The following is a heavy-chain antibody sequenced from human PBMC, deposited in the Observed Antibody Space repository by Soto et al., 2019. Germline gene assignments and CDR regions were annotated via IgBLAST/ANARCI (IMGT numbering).Heavy chain of an antibody. D-gene: IGHD6-13*01. V-gene: IGHV3-33*01. CDR3: ARRQIPPPTRGAANARAGMDV. CDR2: IWNDGSNS. J-gene: IGHJ6*02. Sequence: QVQLVESGGGVVQPGRSLRLSCAASGFTFNNYGMHWVRQAPGKGLEWLAVIWNDGSNSSYANSVKGRFTISRDNSKNTRYLQMSSLRAEDTAVYYCARRQIPPPTRGAANARAGMDVWGQGTMVTVSS. CDR1: GFTFNNYG.